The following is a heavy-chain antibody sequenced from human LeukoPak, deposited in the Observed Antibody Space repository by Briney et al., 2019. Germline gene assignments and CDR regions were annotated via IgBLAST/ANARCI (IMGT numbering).Heavy chain of an antibody. J-gene: IGHJ4*02. CDR3: ARAYCGGDCYPFDY. CDR2: ISGSGDST. D-gene: IGHD2-21*02. V-gene: IGHV3-23*01. Sequence: GGSLRLSCAASGFTFSNYAMNWVRQAPGKGLEWVSAISGSGDSTYYADSVKGRFTISRDNSKNTLYLQMNSLRAEDTAVYYCARAYCGGDCYPFDYWGQGTLVTVSS. CDR1: GFTFSNYA.